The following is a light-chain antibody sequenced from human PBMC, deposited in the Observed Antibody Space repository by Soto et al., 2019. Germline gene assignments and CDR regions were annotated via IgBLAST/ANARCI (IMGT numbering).Light chain of an antibody. J-gene: IGKJ2*03. Sequence: DIQVTQSPSFLSASVGDRVTITCRASPNIRTYLNWYQQRPGKPPKLLIHTASTLQSGVPSRFSGSGSGTDFTLTISSLQPEDFATYYCQQTYSTLNSFGQGTKLEIK. CDR3: QQTYSTLNS. V-gene: IGKV1-39*01. CDR2: TAS. CDR1: PNIRTY.